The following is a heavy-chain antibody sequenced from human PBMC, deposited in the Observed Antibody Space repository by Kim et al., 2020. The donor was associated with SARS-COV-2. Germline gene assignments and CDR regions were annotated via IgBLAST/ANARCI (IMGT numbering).Heavy chain of an antibody. Sequence: SETLSRTCTVSGGSISSYYWSWIRQPPGKGLEWIGYIYYSGSTNYNPSLKSRVTISVDTSKNQFSLKLSSVTAADTAVYYCARAYSSSWGWLGAEYYFDYWGQGTLVTVSS. D-gene: IGHD6-13*01. CDR3: ARAYSSSWGWLGAEYYFDY. CDR2: IYYSGST. CDR1: GGSISSYY. V-gene: IGHV4-59*08. J-gene: IGHJ4*02.